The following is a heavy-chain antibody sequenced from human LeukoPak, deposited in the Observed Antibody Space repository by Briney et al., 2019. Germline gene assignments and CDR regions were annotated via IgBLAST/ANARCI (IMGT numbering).Heavy chain of an antibody. J-gene: IGHJ4*02. CDR1: GFTFSSYA. Sequence: GRSLRLSCAASGFTFSSYAMHWVRQAPGKGLEWVAVISYDGSNKYYADSVKGRFTISRDNSKNTLYLQMNSLRAEDTAAYYCARDASSSGWHGGYWGQGTLVTVSS. D-gene: IGHD6-19*01. CDR3: ARDASSSGWHGGY. CDR2: ISYDGSNK. V-gene: IGHV3-30*04.